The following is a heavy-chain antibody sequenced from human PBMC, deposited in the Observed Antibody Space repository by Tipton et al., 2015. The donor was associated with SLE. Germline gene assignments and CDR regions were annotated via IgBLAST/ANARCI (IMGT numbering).Heavy chain of an antibody. J-gene: IGHJ4*02. CDR1: GFTFSSYG. CDR3: TTGVYGSGSYPFDY. D-gene: IGHD3-10*01. V-gene: IGHV3-33*01. Sequence: SLRLSCAASGFTFSSYGMHWVRQAPGKGLEWVAVIWYDGSNKYYADSVKGRFTISRDNSKNTLYLQMNSLKTEDTAVYYCTTGVYGSGSYPFDYWGQGTLVTVSS. CDR2: IWYDGSNK.